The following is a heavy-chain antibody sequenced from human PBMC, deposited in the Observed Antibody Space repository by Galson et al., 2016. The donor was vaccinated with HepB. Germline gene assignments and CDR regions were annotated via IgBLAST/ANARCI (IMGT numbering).Heavy chain of an antibody. CDR1: GFTFKKYG. CDR2: IESYSKII. D-gene: IGHD5-24*01. Sequence: LRLSCTASGFTFKKYGFNWVRLTPGKGLEWLSYIESYSKIIRYTDSVRGRFTVSRDNAKNSVYLQLSGLRVEDTAIYYCARDGPNYNYDFWGQGTLVTVFS. V-gene: IGHV3-48*04. CDR3: ARDGPNYNYDF. J-gene: IGHJ4*02.